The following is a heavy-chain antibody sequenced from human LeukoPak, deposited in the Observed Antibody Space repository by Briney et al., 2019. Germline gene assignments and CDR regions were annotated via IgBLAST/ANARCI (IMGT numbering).Heavy chain of an antibody. D-gene: IGHD5-18*01. Sequence: GGSLRLSCAASGFSFSSYGMSWVRQAPGKGLEWVANIKQDGSEKYYVDSVKGRFTISRDNAKNSLYLQMNSLRAEDTAVYYCARDEYSPPWAFDIWGQGTMVTVSS. CDR1: GFSFSSYG. CDR3: ARDEYSPPWAFDI. J-gene: IGHJ3*02. CDR2: IKQDGSEK. V-gene: IGHV3-7*01.